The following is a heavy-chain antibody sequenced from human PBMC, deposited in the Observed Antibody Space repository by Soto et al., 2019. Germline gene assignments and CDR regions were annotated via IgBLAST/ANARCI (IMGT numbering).Heavy chain of an antibody. D-gene: IGHD3-10*01. CDR2: ISKDGSNK. J-gene: IGHJ4*02. Sequence: QVQVVESGGGVVQPGRSLRLSCAASGFTFSRYAIHWVRQAPGKGLEWVAVISKDGSNKYYVDSVKGRCTISRDNSRNTLYVQMNSLRDEDAAVYYCARSRSGAVADSFDFWGQGTLVTVSS. CDR1: GFTFSRYA. V-gene: IGHV3-30*04. CDR3: ARSRSGAVADSFDF.